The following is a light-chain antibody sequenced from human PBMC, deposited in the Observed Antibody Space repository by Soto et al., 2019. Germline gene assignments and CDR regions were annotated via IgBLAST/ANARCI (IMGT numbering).Light chain of an antibody. CDR1: SSDVGGYNY. V-gene: IGLV2-14*01. J-gene: IGLJ1*01. Sequence: QSVLTQPASVSGSPGQSITISCTGTSSDVGGYNYVSWYQQHPGKAPKLMIYDVSNRPSGVSNRFSGSKSGNTASLTISGLQAEDEAVYLISSYPRSSIFAVLGT. CDR2: DVS. CDR3: SSYPRSSIFAV.